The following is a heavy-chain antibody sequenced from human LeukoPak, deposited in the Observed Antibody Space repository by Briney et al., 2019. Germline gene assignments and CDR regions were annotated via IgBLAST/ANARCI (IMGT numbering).Heavy chain of an antibody. CDR1: GGSFSGDY. J-gene: IGHJ4*02. Sequence: SETLSLTCAVYGGSFSGDYRSWIRQPPGKGLEWIGQINHSVGTKYNPSLKSRVTISVDRSKNQFSLKLSSVTAADTAVYYCARELRRQGFDYWGQGTLVTVSS. CDR2: INHSVGT. D-gene: IGHD1-7*01. CDR3: ARELRRQGFDY. V-gene: IGHV4-34*01.